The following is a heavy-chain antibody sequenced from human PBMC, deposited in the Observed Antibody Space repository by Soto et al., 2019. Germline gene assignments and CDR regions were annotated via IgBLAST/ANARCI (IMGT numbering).Heavy chain of an antibody. Sequence: SETLSLTCVVSGGSIRSGGYSWRWIRQPPGKSLEWIGYIYHSGSTYYNPSLKRRVTISVDRSKNQFSLKLSSVTSADTAVYYCGRWGMYARRFDRWGKGALVTVSS. CDR1: GGSIRSGGYS. V-gene: IGHV4-30-2*01. CDR3: GRWGMYARRFDR. J-gene: IGHJ5*02. D-gene: IGHD3-16*01. CDR2: IYHSGST.